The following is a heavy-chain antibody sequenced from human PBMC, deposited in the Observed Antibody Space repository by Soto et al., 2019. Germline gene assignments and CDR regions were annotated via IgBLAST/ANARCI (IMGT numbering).Heavy chain of an antibody. CDR3: VRAGYGGYCSGGSCYTKYYFDY. V-gene: IGHV4-59*01. D-gene: IGHD2-15*01. J-gene: IGHJ4*02. CDR2: IYYSGST. Sequence: QVQLQESGPGLVKPSETLSLTCTVSGGSISSYYWSWIRQPPGKGLEWIGYIYYSGSTNYNPSLKSRVTISVDTTKNQVSLKLSSVTATDTAVYYCVRAGYGGYCSGGSCYTKYYFDYWGQGTLVTVSS. CDR1: GGSISSYY.